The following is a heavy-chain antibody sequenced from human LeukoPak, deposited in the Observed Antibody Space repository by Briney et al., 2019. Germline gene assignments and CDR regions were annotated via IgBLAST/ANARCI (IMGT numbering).Heavy chain of an antibody. CDR1: GFTFSACA. CDR2: IRTVGGNE. D-gene: IGHD5-18*01. Sequence: RGGSLRLSCAASGFTFSACAMSWVRQAPGKGLEWVSGIRTVGGNEYYADSVKGRVTISRDNSKSTLYLQMNSLRDEDTALYYCVKDEYSSAIFYFDSWGQGTPDRVSS. V-gene: IGHV3-23*01. CDR3: VKDEYSSAIFYFDS. J-gene: IGHJ4*02.